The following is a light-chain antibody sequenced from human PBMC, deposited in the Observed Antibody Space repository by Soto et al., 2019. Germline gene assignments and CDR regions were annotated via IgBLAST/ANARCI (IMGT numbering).Light chain of an antibody. CDR1: QGISNY. J-gene: IGKJ1*01. CDR3: QKYNSGLWT. Sequence: DIQMTQSPSSLSASVGDRVTITCRASQGISNYLAWYKQKPGKVPQLLIYAASTLQSGVPSRFSGSGSGTDFTLTISSLQPEDVATYCCQKYNSGLWTSGQGTKVEIK. V-gene: IGKV1-27*01. CDR2: AAS.